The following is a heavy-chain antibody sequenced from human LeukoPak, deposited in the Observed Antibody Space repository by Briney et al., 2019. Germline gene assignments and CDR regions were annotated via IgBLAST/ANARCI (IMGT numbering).Heavy chain of an antibody. CDR2: IYHSGST. Sequence: SETLPLTCAVSGGSISSGGYSWSWIRQPPGKGLEWIGYIYHSGSTYYNPSLKSRVTISVDRSKNQFSPKLSSVTAADTAVYYCATTVAGLDYWGQGTLVTVSS. J-gene: IGHJ4*02. CDR3: ATTVAGLDY. D-gene: IGHD6-19*01. CDR1: GGSISSGGYS. V-gene: IGHV4-30-2*01.